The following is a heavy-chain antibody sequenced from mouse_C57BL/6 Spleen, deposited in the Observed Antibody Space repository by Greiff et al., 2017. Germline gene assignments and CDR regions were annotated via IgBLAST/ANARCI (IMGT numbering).Heavy chain of an antibody. Sequence: VQLQQSGAELVKPGASVKLSCKASGYAFSSYWMNWVKQRPGKGLEWIGQIYPGGGDTYYTGKFKGKATLTADKSSSTAYMQLSSLTSEDSAVYFCARGGSSPWFAYWGQGTLVTVSA. D-gene: IGHD1-1*01. J-gene: IGHJ3*01. CDR3: ARGGSSPWFAY. CDR2: IYPGGGDT. CDR1: GYAFSSYW. V-gene: IGHV1-80*01.